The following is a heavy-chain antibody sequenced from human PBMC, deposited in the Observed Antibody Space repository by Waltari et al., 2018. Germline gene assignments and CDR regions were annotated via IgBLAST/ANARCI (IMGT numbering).Heavy chain of an antibody. CDR3: AKDNVRRWDY. CDR1: GFIFSNYW. Sequence: VQLVESGGGLVQPGGSLRLSCAAAGFIFSNYWMSWVRQAPGKGLEWVADIKEDGSAKYYVDSVKGRFTISRDNAKNSLYLQMNSLRAEDTAVYYCAKDNVRRWDYWGQGTLVTVSS. D-gene: IGHD2-15*01. J-gene: IGHJ4*02. CDR2: IKEDGSAK. V-gene: IGHV3-7*04.